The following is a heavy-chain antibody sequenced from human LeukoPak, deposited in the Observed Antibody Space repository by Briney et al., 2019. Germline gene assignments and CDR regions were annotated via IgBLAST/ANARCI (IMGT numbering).Heavy chain of an antibody. J-gene: IGHJ6*03. CDR2: IYSGGST. Sequence: GGSLRLYCAASGFTVSSNYMSWVRQAPGKGLVWVSVIYSGGSTYYADSVKGRFTISRDNSKNTLYLQMNSLRAEDTAVYYCARDRAPGVYDFWSGNYMDVWGKGTTVTVSS. D-gene: IGHD3-3*01. CDR3: ARDRAPGVYDFWSGNYMDV. CDR1: GFTVSSNY. V-gene: IGHV3-66*02.